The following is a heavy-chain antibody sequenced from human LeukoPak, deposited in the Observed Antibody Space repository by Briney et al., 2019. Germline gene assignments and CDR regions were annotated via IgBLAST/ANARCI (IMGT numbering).Heavy chain of an antibody. Sequence: GGSLRLSCTASGFIFNDFGLHWVRKGPGKGLEWVSGISWNCGSKGYADSVKGRFTISRDNAKNALYLEMNSLRTEDTALYYCAKDTDYYAGLDAWGQGTTVTVSS. V-gene: IGHV3-9*01. J-gene: IGHJ6*02. CDR1: GFIFNDFG. CDR3: AKDTDYYAGLDA. D-gene: IGHD3-9*01. CDR2: ISWNCGSK.